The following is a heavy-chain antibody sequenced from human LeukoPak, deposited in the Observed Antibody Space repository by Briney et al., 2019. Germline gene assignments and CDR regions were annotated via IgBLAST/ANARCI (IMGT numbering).Heavy chain of an antibody. CDR2: IYYSGST. CDR3: ARHRKQWPVRSSWFDP. J-gene: IGHJ5*02. D-gene: IGHD6-19*01. Sequence: PSETLSLTCTVSGGSISSSSYYWGWIRQPPGKGLEWIGSIYYSGSTYYNPSLKSRVTISVDTSKNQFSLKLSSVTAADTAVYYCARHRKQWPVRSSWFDPWGQGTLVTVSS. V-gene: IGHV4-39*01. CDR1: GGSISSSSYY.